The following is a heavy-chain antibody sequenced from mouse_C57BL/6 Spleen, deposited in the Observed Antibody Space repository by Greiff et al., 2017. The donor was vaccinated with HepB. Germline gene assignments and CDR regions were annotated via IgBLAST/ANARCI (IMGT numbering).Heavy chain of an antibody. D-gene: IGHD1-1*01. CDR3: ARSGLLYYGSSYVRFDY. V-gene: IGHV1-42*01. J-gene: IGHJ2*01. CDR1: GYSFTGYY. Sequence: EVQLQQSGPELVKPGASVKISCKASGYSFTGYYMNWVKQSPEKSLEWIGEINPSTGGTTYNQKFKAKATLTVDKSSSTAYMQLKSLTSEDSAVYYCARSGLLYYGSSYVRFDYWGQGTTLTVSS. CDR2: INPSTGGT.